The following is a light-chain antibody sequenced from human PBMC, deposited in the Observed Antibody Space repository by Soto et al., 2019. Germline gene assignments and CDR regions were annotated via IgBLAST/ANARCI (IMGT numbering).Light chain of an antibody. J-gene: IGKJ2*01. Sequence: EIVLTQSPGTLSLSPGERATLSCRASQSVSSSYLAWYQQKPGQAPRLLIYGASSRATGIPDRFSGSGSGIDFTLTISRLEPEDFAVYYCKQYGSSEMYTFGKGTKLEIK. CDR1: QSVSSSY. V-gene: IGKV3-20*01. CDR3: KQYGSSEMYT. CDR2: GAS.